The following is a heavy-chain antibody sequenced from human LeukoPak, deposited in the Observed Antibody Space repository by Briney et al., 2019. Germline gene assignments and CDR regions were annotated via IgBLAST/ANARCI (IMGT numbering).Heavy chain of an antibody. CDR1: GGSISSYY. V-gene: IGHV4-59*01. D-gene: IGHD3-10*02. CDR3: AKFFTGEYVRAFDV. Sequence: SETLSLTCTVSGGSISSYYWSWIRQPPGEGLEWIGYIYYSGSTDYNPSLKSRVTISVDTSKNQFSLKLSSVTAADTAVYYCAKFFTGEYVRAFDVWGQGTMVTVSS. CDR2: IYYSGST. J-gene: IGHJ3*01.